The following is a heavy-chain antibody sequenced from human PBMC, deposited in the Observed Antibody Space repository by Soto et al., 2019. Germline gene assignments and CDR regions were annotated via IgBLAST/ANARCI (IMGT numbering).Heavy chain of an antibody. V-gene: IGHV4-34*01. J-gene: IGHJ6*03. CDR3: ARGRLCSSTSCHTVRYYYYYYMDV. CDR1: GGSFSGYY. D-gene: IGHD2-2*01. CDR2: INHSGST. Sequence: QVQLQQWGAGLLKPSETLSLTCAVYGGSFSGYYWSWIRQPPGKGLEWIGEINHSGSTNYNPSLKSRVTISVDTSKNQFSLKLSSVTAADTAVYYCARGRLCSSTSCHTVRYYYYYYMDVWGKGTTVTVSS.